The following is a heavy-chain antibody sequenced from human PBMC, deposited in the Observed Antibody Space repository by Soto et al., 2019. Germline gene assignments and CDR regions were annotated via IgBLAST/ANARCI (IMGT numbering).Heavy chain of an antibody. J-gene: IGHJ4*02. CDR3: ARAGTNMVQFDY. CDR2: IYYSGST. CDR1: GGPINSYF. D-gene: IGHD3-10*01. Sequence: SETLSLTCTVSGGPINSYFWSWIRQSPGKGLEWIGHIYYSGSTSYSPSLKSRVSISVDTSKNQFSLEVHSVTAADTAVYYCARAGTNMVQFDYWGQGTLVTVSS. V-gene: IGHV4-59*01.